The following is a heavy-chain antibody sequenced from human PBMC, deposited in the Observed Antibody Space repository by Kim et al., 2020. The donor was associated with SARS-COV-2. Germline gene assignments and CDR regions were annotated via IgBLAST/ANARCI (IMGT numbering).Heavy chain of an antibody. CDR3: VCSVETTYDY. V-gene: IGHV3-53*01. J-gene: IGHJ4*02. CDR2: IYCGGST. CDR1: GFTVNINY. D-gene: IGHD6-25*01. Sequence: GGSLRLSCAASGFTVNINYMSWVRQAPGKGLEWVSVIYCGGSTNYAADAKGRLHTHSENSNKTLHLQKNNRRTEEAAAFYCVCSVETTYDYWYQGT.